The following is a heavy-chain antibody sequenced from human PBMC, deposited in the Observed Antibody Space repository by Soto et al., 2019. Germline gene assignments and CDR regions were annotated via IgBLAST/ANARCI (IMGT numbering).Heavy chain of an antibody. V-gene: IGHV1-58*01. Sequence: SVKVSCKASGFTFTSSAFPWVRQARVQRLEWIGWIAVGSGYTNYAQRFQDRVTLTRDMSTATTYMELSRLTSEDTAIYYCAADATAWQQMVPSDYWSQGTMVTISS. CDR3: AADATAWQQMVPSDY. D-gene: IGHD2-8*01. J-gene: IGHJ4*02. CDR1: GFTFTSSA. CDR2: IAVGSGYT.